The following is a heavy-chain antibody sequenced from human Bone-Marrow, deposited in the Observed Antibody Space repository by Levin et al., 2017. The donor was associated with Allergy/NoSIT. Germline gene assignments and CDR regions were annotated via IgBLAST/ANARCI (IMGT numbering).Heavy chain of an antibody. Sequence: SGGSLRLSCAVSGITFSDYWMSWVRQAPGKGLEWVANIKPDGNEQYYVDSVRGRFTISRDNAKNSLYLQMDSLRAEDTALYYCARGIHRWGQGTLVSVSS. CDR2: IKPDGNEQ. CDR1: GITFSDYW. V-gene: IGHV3-7*03. J-gene: IGHJ5*02. CDR3: ARGIHR.